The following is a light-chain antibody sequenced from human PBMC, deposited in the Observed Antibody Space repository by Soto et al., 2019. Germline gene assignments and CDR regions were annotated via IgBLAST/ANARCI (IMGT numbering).Light chain of an antibody. CDR1: QSIRSY. Sequence: DIQMTQSPSSLSASVGDRITITCRTSQSIRSYLNWFHQKPGKAPKLLIFAASSLQGGVPSRFSGSGSGTDFTPTISSLQPEDFATYYCQQSYSSPFTLDPGTKVDIK. V-gene: IGKV1-39*01. J-gene: IGKJ3*01. CDR2: AAS. CDR3: QQSYSSPFT.